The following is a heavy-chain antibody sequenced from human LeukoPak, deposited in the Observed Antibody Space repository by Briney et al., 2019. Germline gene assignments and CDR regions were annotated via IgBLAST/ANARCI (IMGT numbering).Heavy chain of an antibody. Sequence: SETLSLTCTVSGGSISDYYWSWIRQPPGKGLEWIGYIYYSGGTNYNPSLKSRVTISVDTSKNQFSLNLSSVTAAYTATYYCAREGGDSVGDAFDIWGQGTMVTVSS. CDR2: IYYSGGT. CDR3: AREGGDSVGDAFDI. V-gene: IGHV4-59*01. CDR1: GGSISDYY. D-gene: IGHD2-15*01. J-gene: IGHJ3*02.